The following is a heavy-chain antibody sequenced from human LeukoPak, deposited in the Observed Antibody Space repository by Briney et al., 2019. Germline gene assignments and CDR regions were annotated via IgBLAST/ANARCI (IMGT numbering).Heavy chain of an antibody. V-gene: IGHV3-23*01. CDR3: AKEVGVDGEHYDFWSGYGPQRRLGAFDI. J-gene: IGHJ3*02. CDR1: GFTFSSYA. CDR2: ISGSGGST. D-gene: IGHD3-3*01. Sequence: GGSLRLSCAASGFTFSSYAMSWVRQAPGKGLEWVSAISGSGGSTYYADSVKGRFTISRGNSKNTLYLQMNSLRAEDTAVYYCAKEVGVDGEHYDFWSGYGPQRRLGAFDIWGQGTMVTVSS.